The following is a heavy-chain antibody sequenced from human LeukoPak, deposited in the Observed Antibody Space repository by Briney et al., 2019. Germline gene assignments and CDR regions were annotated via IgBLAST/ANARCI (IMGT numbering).Heavy chain of an antibody. J-gene: IGHJ4*02. CDR3: ATQDGRWLPLDY. Sequence: GRSLRLSCAASGFTFSSYGMHWVRQAPGKGLEWVAVISYDGSNKYYEDSVKGRFTISRDNSKNTLYLQMNSLRAEDTAVYSCATQDGRWLPLDYWGQGTLVTVSS. CDR2: ISYDGSNK. V-gene: IGHV3-30*03. CDR1: GFTFSSYG. D-gene: IGHD5-24*01.